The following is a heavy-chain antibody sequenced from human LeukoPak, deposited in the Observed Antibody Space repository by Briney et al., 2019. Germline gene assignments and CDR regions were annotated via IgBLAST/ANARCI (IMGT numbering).Heavy chain of an antibody. J-gene: IGHJ1*01. CDR1: GYTSTGYY. V-gene: IGHV1-2*02. CDR2: INPNSGGT. CDR3: ARGRILKRHSAEYFQH. D-gene: IGHD1-1*01. Sequence: ASVKVSCKASGYTSTGYYMHWVRQAPGQGLEWMGWINPNSGGTNYAQKFQGRVTMTRDTSISTAYMELSRLRSDDTAVYYRARGRILKRHSAEYFQHWGQGTLVTVSS.